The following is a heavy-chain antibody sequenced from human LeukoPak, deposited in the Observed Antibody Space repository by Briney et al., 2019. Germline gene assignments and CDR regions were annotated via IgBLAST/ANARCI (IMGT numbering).Heavy chain of an antibody. Sequence: SGPTLVNPTQTLTLTCTFSGFSLSTSGVGVGWIRQPPGKALEWLALIYWDDDMRYSPSLKSRLTITKDTSKNQVVLTMTNMDPVDTATYYCAHRITYYDSSGYSFDYWGQGTLVTVSS. V-gene: IGHV2-5*02. CDR2: IYWDDDM. J-gene: IGHJ4*02. CDR3: AHRITYYDSSGYSFDY. D-gene: IGHD3-22*01. CDR1: GFSLSTSGVG.